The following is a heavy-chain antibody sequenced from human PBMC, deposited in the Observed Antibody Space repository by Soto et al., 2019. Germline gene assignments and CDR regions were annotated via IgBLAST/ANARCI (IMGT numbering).Heavy chain of an antibody. J-gene: IGHJ4*02. CDR1: GGSISSGGYY. V-gene: IGHV4-31*03. D-gene: IGHD6-25*01. CDR3: ARDPGYYFDY. CDR2: IYYSGST. Sequence: SETLSLTCTVSGGSISSGGYYWSWIRQHPGKGLEWIGYIYYSGSTYYNPSLKSRVTISVDTSKNQFSLKLSSVAAADTAVYYCARDPGYYFDYWGQGTLVTVSS.